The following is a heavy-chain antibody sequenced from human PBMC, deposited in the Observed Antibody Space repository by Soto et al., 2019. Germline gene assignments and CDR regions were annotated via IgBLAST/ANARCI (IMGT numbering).Heavy chain of an antibody. J-gene: IGHJ3*02. Sequence: QVQLVQSGAEVKKPGSSVKVSCKASGGTFSSYAISWVRQAPGQGLEWMGGIIPIFGTANYAQKFQGRVRITADKSTSTAYMELSSVRSEDTAVYYCARNIVGATRGAFDIWGQGTMVTVSS. CDR1: GGTFSSYA. D-gene: IGHD1-26*01. CDR3: ARNIVGATRGAFDI. CDR2: IIPIFGTA. V-gene: IGHV1-69*06.